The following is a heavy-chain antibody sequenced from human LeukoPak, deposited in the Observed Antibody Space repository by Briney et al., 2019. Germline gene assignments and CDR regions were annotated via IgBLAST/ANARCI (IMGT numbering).Heavy chain of an antibody. Sequence: SETLSLTCAVSGGSISSSNWWSWVRQPPGKGLEWIGEIYHSGSTNYNPSLKSRVTISVDKSKNQFSLKLSSVTAADTAVYYCARGGVDYYDSSGYQNDAFDIWGQGTMVTVSS. CDR3: ARGGVDYYDSSGYQNDAFDI. CDR2: IYHSGST. D-gene: IGHD3-22*01. J-gene: IGHJ3*02. CDR1: GGSISSSNW. V-gene: IGHV4-4*02.